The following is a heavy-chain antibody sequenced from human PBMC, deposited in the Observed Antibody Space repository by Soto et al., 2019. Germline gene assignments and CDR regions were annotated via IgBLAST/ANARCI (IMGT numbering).Heavy chain of an antibody. CDR2: INHSGST. J-gene: IGHJ5*02. CDR1: GGSFSGYY. D-gene: IGHD3-3*01. CDR3: ARSRFLEWLLYRSGWFDP. Sequence: SETLSLTCAVYGGSFSGYYWSWIRQPPGKGLEWIGEINHSGSTNYNPSLKSRVTISVDTSKNQFSLKLSSVTAADTAVYYCARSRFLEWLLYRSGWFDPWGQGSLVTVS. V-gene: IGHV4-34*01.